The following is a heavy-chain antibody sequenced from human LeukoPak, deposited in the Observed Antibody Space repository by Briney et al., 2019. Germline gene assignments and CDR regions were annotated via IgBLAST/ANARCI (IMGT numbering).Heavy chain of an antibody. J-gene: IGHJ3*02. Sequence: GGSLRLSCAASGFTFSNYAMTWVRQTPGKGLEWVATIGCGPAPVFYADSVKGRFTISRDDSKNTLFLQMNSLRVEDTAIYYCAKDSYSHNGIYDALDIWGQGTMVTVSS. CDR3: AKDSYSHNGIYDALDI. V-gene: IGHV3-23*01. CDR2: IGCGPAPV. CDR1: GFTFSNYA. D-gene: IGHD2-8*01.